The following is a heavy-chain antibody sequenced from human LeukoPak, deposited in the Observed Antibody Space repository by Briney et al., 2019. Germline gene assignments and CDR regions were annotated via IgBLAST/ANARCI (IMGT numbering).Heavy chain of an antibody. J-gene: IGHJ3*02. CDR1: GGSISSSSYY. CDR3: ARASCTNGVCYRDAFDI. V-gene: IGHV4-39*01. CDR2: IYYSGST. Sequence: SETLSLTCTVSGGSISSSSYYWGWIRQPPGKGLEWIGSIYYSGSTYYNPSLKSRVTISVDTSKNQLSLKLSSVTAADTAVYYCARASCTNGVCYRDAFDIWGQGTMVTVSS. D-gene: IGHD2-8*01.